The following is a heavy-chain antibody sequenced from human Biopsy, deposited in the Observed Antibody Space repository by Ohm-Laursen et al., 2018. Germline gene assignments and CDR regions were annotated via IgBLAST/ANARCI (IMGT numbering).Heavy chain of an antibody. D-gene: IGHD3-9*01. CDR3: ATKLTGYFHH. V-gene: IGHV1-69*06. J-gene: IGHJ1*01. CDR2: NIPILGTG. CDR1: GGTFSNYG. Sequence: SSVKVSCKAPGGTFSNYGVNWVRQAPGQGLEWLGGNIPILGTGNYAQKFQDRATVAADTSTSTATMELRSLRSDDTAVYYCATKLTGYFHHWGQGTLVIVSS.